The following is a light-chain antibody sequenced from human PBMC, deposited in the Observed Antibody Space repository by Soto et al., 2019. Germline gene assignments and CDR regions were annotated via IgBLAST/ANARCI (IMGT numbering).Light chain of an antibody. CDR1: QSISAN. CDR2: ATS. CDR3: QQSYAIPLT. J-gene: IGKJ4*01. V-gene: IGKV1-39*01. Sequence: DIQMTQSPSSLSASVGERVSITCRASQSISANLNWFQQKPGRAPNLLIYATSTLQSGVPSRFSGTRSGTDFTLTISTLQPEDSATYYCQQSYAIPLTFGGGTKVDIK.